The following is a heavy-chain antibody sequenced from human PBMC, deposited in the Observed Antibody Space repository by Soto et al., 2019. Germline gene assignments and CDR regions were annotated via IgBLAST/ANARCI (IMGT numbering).Heavy chain of an antibody. CDR3: ARDRAPGDSSLLY. V-gene: IGHV1-18*04. CDR2: ISAYNGNT. Sequence: ASVKVSCKASGYTFTSYGISWVRQAPGQGLEGMGRISAYNGNTNYAQKLQSRVTMTTDTSTSTAYMELRSLRSDDTAVYYCARDRAPGDSSLLYWGQGTLVTVSS. CDR1: GYTFTSYG. D-gene: IGHD3-22*01. J-gene: IGHJ4*02.